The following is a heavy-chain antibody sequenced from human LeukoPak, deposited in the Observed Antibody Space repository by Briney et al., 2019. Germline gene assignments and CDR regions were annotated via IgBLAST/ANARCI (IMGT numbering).Heavy chain of an antibody. D-gene: IGHD3-10*01. CDR2: INPSGGST. J-gene: IGHJ2*01. Sequence: GASVKVSCKASGYTFTSYYMHWVRQAPGQGLEWMGIINPSGGSTSYAQKFQGRVTMTRDMSTSTVYMELSSLRAEDMALYYCAKSGYYGSGSYQTDWYFDLWGRGTLVTVSS. V-gene: IGHV1-46*01. CDR3: AKSGYYGSGSYQTDWYFDL. CDR1: GYTFTSYY.